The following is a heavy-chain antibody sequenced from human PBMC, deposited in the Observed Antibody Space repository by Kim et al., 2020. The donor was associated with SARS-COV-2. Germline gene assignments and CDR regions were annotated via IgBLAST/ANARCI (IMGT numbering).Heavy chain of an antibody. Sequence: SETLSLTCTVSGGSISSYYWSWIRQPPGKGLEWIGYIYYSGSTNYNPSLKSRVTISVDTSKNQFSLKLSSVTAADTAVYYCARLRDLPQLAGYFDYWGQGTLVTVSS. V-gene: IGHV4-59*01. CDR3: ARLRDLPQLAGYFDY. CDR2: IYYSGST. CDR1: GGSISSYY. D-gene: IGHD6-13*01. J-gene: IGHJ4*02.